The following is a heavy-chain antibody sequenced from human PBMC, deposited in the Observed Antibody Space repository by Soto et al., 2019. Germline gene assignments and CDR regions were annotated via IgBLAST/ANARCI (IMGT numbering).Heavy chain of an antibody. CDR2: IYYSGST. Sequence: SETLSLTCTVSGGSISSYYWSWIRQPPGKGLEWIGYIYYSGSTNYNPSLKSRVTISVDTSSNQFSLKLSSVTAADPAVYYCARDLLGCSTTSCYTYFQHWGQGTLVTVSS. D-gene: IGHD2-2*02. J-gene: IGHJ1*01. CDR1: GGSISSYY. V-gene: IGHV4-59*01. CDR3: ARDLLGCSTTSCYTYFQH.